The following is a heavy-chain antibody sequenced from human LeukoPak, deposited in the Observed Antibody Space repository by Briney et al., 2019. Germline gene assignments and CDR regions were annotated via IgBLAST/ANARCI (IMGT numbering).Heavy chain of an antibody. D-gene: IGHD6-19*01. J-gene: IGHJ4*02. V-gene: IGHV3-30*03. CDR2: ISYDGSNK. CDR1: GFTFNSYG. Sequence: GGSLRLSCAASGFTFNSYGMHWVRQAPGKGLEWVAVISYDGSNKYYADSMKGRFTISRDNSKNTLYLQMNSLRAEDTAVYYCARERSGWLFDYWGQGTLVTVSS. CDR3: ARERSGWLFDY.